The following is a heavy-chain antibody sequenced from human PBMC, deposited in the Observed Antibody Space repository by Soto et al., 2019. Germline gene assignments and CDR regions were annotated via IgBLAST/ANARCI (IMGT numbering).Heavy chain of an antibody. Sequence: SETLSLTCTVSGGSISSGGYYWSWIRQHPGKGLEGSGYIYYSGSTQYNPSLKSRGTISVDTSKKHFSLKLSSVTAAETAVYYCARETRVTNIPGYHYGMDVWGQGTTVTVSS. D-gene: IGHD2-21*02. J-gene: IGHJ6*02. V-gene: IGHV4-31*03. CDR1: GGSISSGGYY. CDR2: IYYSGST. CDR3: ARETRVTNIPGYHYGMDV.